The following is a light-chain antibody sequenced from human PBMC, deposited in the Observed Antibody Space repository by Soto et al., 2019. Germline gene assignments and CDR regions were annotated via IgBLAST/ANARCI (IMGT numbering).Light chain of an antibody. CDR3: GAWDSSLSAFV. CDR2: DNK. J-gene: IGLJ1*01. Sequence: QSVLTQPPSVSAAPGQRVTISCSGSSSNIGNNWVSWYQQVPGTAPKLLIYDNKSRPSGIPDRFSGSKSGTSATLGITGLQTGDDADYFCGAWDSSLSAFVFGTGTKLTVL. V-gene: IGLV1-51*01. CDR1: SSNIGNNW.